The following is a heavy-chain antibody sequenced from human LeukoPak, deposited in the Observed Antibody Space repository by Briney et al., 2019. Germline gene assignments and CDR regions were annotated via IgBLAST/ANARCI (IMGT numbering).Heavy chain of an antibody. CDR1: GFTFSSYS. V-gene: IGHV3-21*01. D-gene: IGHD3-3*01. J-gene: IGHJ4*02. CDR3: TTGGFLEWLLGRAQKIQRPQFDY. CDR2: ISSSSSYI. Sequence: GGSLRLSCAASGFTFSSYSMNWVRQAPGKGLEWVSSISSSSSYIYYADSVKGRFTISRDNAKNSLYLQMNSLRAEDTAVYYCTTGGFLEWLLGRAQKIQRPQFDYWGQGTLVTVSS.